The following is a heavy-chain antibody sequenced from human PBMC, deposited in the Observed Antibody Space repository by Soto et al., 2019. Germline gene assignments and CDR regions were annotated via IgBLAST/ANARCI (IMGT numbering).Heavy chain of an antibody. V-gene: IGHV5-10-1*01. Sequence: PXESLKISCKGSGYSFTNYWITWVRQMPGKGLEWLGRVDPTDSYSNYSPSFQGHFTISADKSISTAYLQWSSMKASDTAMYYCARDSYYPSGNHFPSYTYAMDVWRQG. CDR2: VDPTDSYS. CDR3: ARDSYYPSGNHFPSYTYAMDV. D-gene: IGHD3-10*01. CDR1: GYSFTNYW. J-gene: IGHJ6*02.